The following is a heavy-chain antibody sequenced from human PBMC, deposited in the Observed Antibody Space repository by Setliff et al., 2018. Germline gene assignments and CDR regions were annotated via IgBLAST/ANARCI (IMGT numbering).Heavy chain of an antibody. CDR3: ARGGDSGSYFLANHDAFDI. D-gene: IGHD1-26*01. J-gene: IGHJ3*02. CDR2: IHYSGST. CDR1: GGSISSSSYY. Sequence: PSETLSLTCTVSGGSISSSSYYWGWIRQPPGKGLEWIGSIHYSGSTYYNPSLKSRVTISIDTSKNQFSLKLSSVTAADTAVYYCARGGDSGSYFLANHDAFDIWGQGTMVT. V-gene: IGHV4-39*07.